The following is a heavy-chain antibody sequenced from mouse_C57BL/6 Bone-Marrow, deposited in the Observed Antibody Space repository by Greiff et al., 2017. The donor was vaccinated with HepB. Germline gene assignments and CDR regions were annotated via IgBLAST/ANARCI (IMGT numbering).Heavy chain of an antibody. J-gene: IGHJ1*03. Sequence: QVQLQQSGAELLKPGASVKLSCKATGYTFTGYWIEWVKQRPGHGLEWIGEILPGSGSTNYNEKFKGKATFTADTSSNTAYMQLSSLTTEGSAIYDCAREKITTVVPYWYFDVWGTGTTVTVSS. CDR1: GYTFTGYW. D-gene: IGHD1-1*01. CDR2: ILPGSGST. CDR3: AREKITTVVPYWYFDV. V-gene: IGHV1-9*01.